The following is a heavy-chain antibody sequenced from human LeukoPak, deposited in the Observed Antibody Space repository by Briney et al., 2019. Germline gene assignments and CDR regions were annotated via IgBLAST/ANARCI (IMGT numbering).Heavy chain of an antibody. Sequence: GGSLRLSCAVSGFTFSSYGMHWVRQAPGKGLEWVAVIWYDGSNKYYADSVKGRFTISRDNSKNTLYLQMDSLRAEDTAVYYCAPLYCSGGSCYSDAFDIWGQGTMVTVSS. CDR1: GFTFSSYG. V-gene: IGHV3-33*01. J-gene: IGHJ3*02. CDR2: IWYDGSNK. CDR3: APLYCSGGSCYSDAFDI. D-gene: IGHD2-15*01.